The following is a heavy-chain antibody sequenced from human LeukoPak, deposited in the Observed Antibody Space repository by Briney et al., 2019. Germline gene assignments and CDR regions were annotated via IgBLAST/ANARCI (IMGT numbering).Heavy chain of an antibody. CDR3: ARVSYYDSSGYGPYYYGMDV. Sequence: SETLSLTCAVYGGSFSGYYWSWIRQPPGKGLEWIGEINHSGSTNYNPSLKSRVTISVDASKNQFSLKLSSVTAADTAVYYCARVSYYDSSGYGPYYYGMDVWGQGTTVTVSS. J-gene: IGHJ6*02. CDR1: GGSFSGYY. V-gene: IGHV4-34*01. D-gene: IGHD3-22*01. CDR2: INHSGST.